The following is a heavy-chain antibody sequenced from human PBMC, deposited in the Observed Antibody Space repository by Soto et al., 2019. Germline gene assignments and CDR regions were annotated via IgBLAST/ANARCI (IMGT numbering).Heavy chain of an antibody. Sequence: QVQLVQSGAEVKKPGSSVKVSCKASGGTFSSYAISWVRQAPGQGLEWMGGIIPIFGTANYAQKFQGRVRITADESTSTAYMELSSLRSEDTAVYYCARVRFGELLGYYYYYGIDVWGQGTTVTVSS. CDR2: IIPIFGTA. V-gene: IGHV1-69*01. CDR1: GGTFSSYA. J-gene: IGHJ6*02. CDR3: ARVRFGELLGYYYYYGIDV. D-gene: IGHD3-10*01.